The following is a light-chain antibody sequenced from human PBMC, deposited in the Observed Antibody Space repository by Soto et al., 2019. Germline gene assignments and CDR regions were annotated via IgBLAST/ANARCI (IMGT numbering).Light chain of an antibody. CDR1: TGAVTRGYY. V-gene: IGLV7-43*01. Sequence: QTVVTQEPSLTVSPGGTVTLTCASSTGAVTRGYYPNWFQQKPGQPPRVLIYSTTNKHSWTPARFSGSLLGGKAALTLSGAQSEDEAEYYCLLYYGGAWVFGGGTKLTVL. J-gene: IGLJ3*02. CDR3: LLYYGGAWV. CDR2: STT.